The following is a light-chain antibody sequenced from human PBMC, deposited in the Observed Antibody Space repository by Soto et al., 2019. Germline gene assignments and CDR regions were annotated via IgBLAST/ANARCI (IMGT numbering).Light chain of an antibody. CDR2: GAS. CDR3: QQFGTSPWT. CDR1: QGVSSSY. V-gene: IGKV3-20*01. Sequence: EIGLTQSPGTLPLSPGERATPSCRASQGVSSSYLAWYQQKPGQVPRPLTYGASNRATRIPDRLSGSGSGTDFTLTISRLEPEDFAVYHCQQFGTSPWTFGQGTKVAIK. J-gene: IGKJ1*01.